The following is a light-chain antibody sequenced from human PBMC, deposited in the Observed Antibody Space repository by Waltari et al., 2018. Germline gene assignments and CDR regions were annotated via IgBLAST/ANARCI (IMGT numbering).Light chain of an antibody. CDR1: RSNIGDFS. J-gene: IGLJ2*01. CDR3: AAWDDSLSGVV. CDR2: SDY. V-gene: IGLV1-44*01. Sequence: QPVLTQPPSVSGTPGQRVTISCSGSRSNIGDFSVNWYQHLPGSAPRLLIYSDYQRPSWVPDRFSGSKSGTSASLVVSGLQSDDEADYYCAAWDDSLSGVVFGGVTKLTVL.